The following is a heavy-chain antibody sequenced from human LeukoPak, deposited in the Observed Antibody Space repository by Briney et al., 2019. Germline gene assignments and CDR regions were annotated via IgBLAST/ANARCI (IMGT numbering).Heavy chain of an antibody. CDR3: ARSPYGSGSYAPDY. CDR2: MNPNSGNT. CDR1: GYTFTSYD. Sequence: ASVKVSCKASGYTFTSYDINWVRQATGQGLEWMGWMNPNSGNTGYAQKFQGRVTMTRNTSISTAYMELSSLRSEDTAVYYCARSPYGSGSYAPDYWGQGTLVTVSS. D-gene: IGHD3-10*01. J-gene: IGHJ4*02. V-gene: IGHV1-8*01.